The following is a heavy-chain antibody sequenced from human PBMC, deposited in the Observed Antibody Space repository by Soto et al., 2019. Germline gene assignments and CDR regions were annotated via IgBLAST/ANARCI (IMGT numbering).Heavy chain of an antibody. CDR2: IIPIVGTA. J-gene: IGHJ3*02. CDR1: GGTFSTYD. V-gene: IGHV1-69*01. Sequence: VQLVQSGAEVKKPGSSVKVSCKASGGTFSTYDINWVRQAPGQGLEWMGVIIPIVGTANYAQKFQDRLTITADEFTNTSHMELSSLRSEDTAVYYCARVGAYDYESTGYSAAFDIWGQGTMVTVSS. D-gene: IGHD3-22*01. CDR3: ARVGAYDYESTGYSAAFDI.